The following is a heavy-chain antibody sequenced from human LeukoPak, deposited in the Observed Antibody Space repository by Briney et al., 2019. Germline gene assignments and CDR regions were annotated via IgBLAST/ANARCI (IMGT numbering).Heavy chain of an antibody. CDR3: ARSSGYYDSRGYYQEGPLEY. D-gene: IGHD3-22*01. J-gene: IGHJ4*02. V-gene: IGHV4-4*07. CDR2: IYTSGST. Sequence: SETLSLTCTVAGGSISSYYWSWIRQPAGKGLEWIGRIYTSGSTNYNPSLKSRVTMSVDTSKNQFSLKLSSVTAADTAVYYCARSSGYYDSRGYYQEGPLEYWGQGTLVTVSS. CDR1: GGSISSYY.